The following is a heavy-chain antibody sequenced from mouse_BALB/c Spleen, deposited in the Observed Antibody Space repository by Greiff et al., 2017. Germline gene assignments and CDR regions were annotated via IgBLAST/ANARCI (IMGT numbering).Heavy chain of an antibody. J-gene: IGHJ1*01. CDR2: FNPGSGGT. D-gene: IGHD1-2*01. CDR3: ARSSSYYGYLDWYFDV. CDR1: GYAFTNYL. V-gene: IGHV1-54*01. Sequence: QVQLQQSGAELVRPGTSVKVSCKASGYAFTNYLIEWVNQRPGQGLEWIGVFNPGSGGTNYNEKFKGKATLTADKSSSTAYMQLSSLTSDDSAVYFCARSSSYYGYLDWYFDVWGAGTTVTVSS.